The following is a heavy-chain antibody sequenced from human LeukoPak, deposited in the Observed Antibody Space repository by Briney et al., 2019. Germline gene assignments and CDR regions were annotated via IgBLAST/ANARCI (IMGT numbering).Heavy chain of an antibody. V-gene: IGHV3-23*01. D-gene: IGHD3-3*01. CDR2: ISGSGGST. J-gene: IGHJ6*02. CDR3: AKDLPYYDFWSGPPYYGMDV. Sequence: PGGSLRLSCAASGFTFSSYAMSWVRQAPGKGLEWVSAISGSGGSTYYADSVKGRFTISRDNSENALYLQMNSLRAEDTAVYYCAKDLPYYDFWSGPPYYGMDVWGQGTTVTVSS. CDR1: GFTFSSYA.